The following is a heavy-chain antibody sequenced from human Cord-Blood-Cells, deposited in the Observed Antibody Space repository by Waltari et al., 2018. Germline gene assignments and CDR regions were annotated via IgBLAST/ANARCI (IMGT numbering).Heavy chain of an antibody. J-gene: IGHJ4*02. D-gene: IGHD6-13*01. CDR3: ARSIAAAGFDY. Sequence: QVTLKESGPVLVKPTETLTLTCTVSGFSLSNARMGVSWIRQPPGKALEWLAHIFSNDEKSYSTSLKSRLTSSSDTSKSHVVLTMTNMDPVDTATYFCARSIAAAGFDYWGQGTLVTVSS. CDR2: IFSNDEK. CDR1: GFSLSNARMG. V-gene: IGHV2-26*01.